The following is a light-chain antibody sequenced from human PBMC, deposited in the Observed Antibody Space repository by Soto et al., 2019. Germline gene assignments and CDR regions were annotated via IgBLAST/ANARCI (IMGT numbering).Light chain of an antibody. CDR1: SGHSNYA. CDR2: VNSDGSH. J-gene: IGLJ2*01. V-gene: IGLV4-69*02. CDR3: QTGGTGMV. Sequence: QSVLTQSPSASASLGASVKLTCTLSSGHSNYAIAWHQQQPEKGPRYLMKVNSDGSHSKGDGIPDRFSGSSSGAERYLTISRLQSEDEADYYCQTGGTGMVFGGGTKLTVL.